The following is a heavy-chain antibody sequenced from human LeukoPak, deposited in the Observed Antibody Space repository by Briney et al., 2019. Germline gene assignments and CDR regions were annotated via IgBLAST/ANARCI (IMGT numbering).Heavy chain of an antibody. V-gene: IGHV1-46*03. D-gene: IGHD3-10*01. CDR2: INPSGRST. CDR1: GYTFTSYY. Sequence: ASVKVSCKASGYTFTSYYMHWVRQAPGQGLEWMGIINPSGRSTSYAQKFQGRVTMTRDTSTSTVYMELSSLRSEDTAVYYCASENYGSGSYFVSGMDVWGKGTTVTVSS. CDR3: ASENYGSGSYFVSGMDV. J-gene: IGHJ6*04.